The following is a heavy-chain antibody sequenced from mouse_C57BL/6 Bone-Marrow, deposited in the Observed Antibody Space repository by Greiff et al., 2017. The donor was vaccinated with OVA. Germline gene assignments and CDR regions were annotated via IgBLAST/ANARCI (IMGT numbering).Heavy chain of an antibody. CDR3: ARDHSSGCYAMDY. Sequence: EVQVVESGGGLVKPGGSLKLSCAASGFTFSSYAMSWVRQTPEKRLEWVATISDGGSYTYYPDNVKGRFTISRDNAKNNLYLQMSHLKSEDTAMYYCARDHSSGCYAMDYWGQGTSVTVSS. CDR2: ISDGGSYT. J-gene: IGHJ4*01. D-gene: IGHD3-2*02. CDR1: GFTFSSYA. V-gene: IGHV5-4*01.